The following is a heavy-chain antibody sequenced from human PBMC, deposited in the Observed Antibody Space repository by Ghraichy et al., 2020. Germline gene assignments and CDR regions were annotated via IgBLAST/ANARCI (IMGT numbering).Heavy chain of an antibody. CDR1: GFTFSSYG. CDR3: ARRAAAGKGTPNWFDP. Sequence: GGSLRLSCAASGFTFSSYGMHWVRQAPGKGLEWVAVIWYDGSNKYYADSVKGRFTISRDNSKNTLYLQMNSLRAEDTAVYYCARRAAAGKGTPNWFDPWGQGTLVTVSS. V-gene: IGHV3-33*01. CDR2: IWYDGSNK. D-gene: IGHD6-13*01. J-gene: IGHJ5*02.